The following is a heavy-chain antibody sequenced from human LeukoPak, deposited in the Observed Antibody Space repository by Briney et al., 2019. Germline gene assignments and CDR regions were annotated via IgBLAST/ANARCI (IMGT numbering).Heavy chain of an antibody. V-gene: IGHV4-30-4*01. J-gene: IGHJ4*02. CDR3: ARESAGLDCSGGSCYSGLAY. CDR2: IYYSGST. Sequence: SETLSLTCTVSGGSISSGDYYWSWLRQPPGRGLEWIGYIYYSGSTYYNPSLKSRVTISVDTSKNQFSLKLSSVTAADTAVYYCARESAGLDCSGGSCYSGLAYWGQGTLVTVSS. D-gene: IGHD2-15*01. CDR1: GGSISSGDYY.